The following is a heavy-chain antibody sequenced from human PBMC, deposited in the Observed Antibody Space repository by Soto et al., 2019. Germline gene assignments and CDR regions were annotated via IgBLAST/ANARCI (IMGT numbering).Heavy chain of an antibody. D-gene: IGHD3-10*01. CDR3: ARDRRLLWFGELLSSDYYYYMDV. Sequence: QVQLQESGPGLVKPSGTLSLTCAVSSGSISSSNWWSWVRQPPGKGLEWIGEIYHSGSTNYNPSLKSRVTISVDKSKNQFSLKLSSVTAADTAVYYCARDRRLLWFGELLSSDYYYYMDVWGKGTTVTVSS. CDR1: SGSISSSNW. CDR2: IYHSGST. V-gene: IGHV4-4*02. J-gene: IGHJ6*03.